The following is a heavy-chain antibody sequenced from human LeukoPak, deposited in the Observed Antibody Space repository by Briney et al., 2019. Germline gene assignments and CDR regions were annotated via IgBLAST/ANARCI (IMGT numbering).Heavy chain of an antibody. V-gene: IGHV1-46*01. J-gene: IGHJ4*02. CDR2: INPSGGST. CDR3: ARAGARDIVVVPAAPLFDY. D-gene: IGHD2-2*01. Sequence: ASVKVSCKASGYTFTSYYMHWVRRAPGQGLEWMGIINPSGGSTSYAQKFQGRVTMTRDTSTSTVYMELSSLRSEDTAVYYCARAGARDIVVVPAAPLFDYWGQGTLVTVSS. CDR1: GYTFTSYY.